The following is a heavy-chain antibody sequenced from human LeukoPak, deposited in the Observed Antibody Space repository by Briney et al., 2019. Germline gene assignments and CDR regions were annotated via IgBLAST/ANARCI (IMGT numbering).Heavy chain of an antibody. CDR2: LNIDGSDK. Sequence: PGGSLRLSCVVSGFTFSESWMSWVRQAPGKGLGWVASLNIDGSDKYYVDSVKGRFTISRDNAKNSLYLQMDSLRVEDTAVYYCAKGKRYPDYWGQGTLVTVSS. CDR3: AKGKRYPDY. D-gene: IGHD1-1*01. V-gene: IGHV3-7*03. CDR1: GFTFSESW. J-gene: IGHJ4*02.